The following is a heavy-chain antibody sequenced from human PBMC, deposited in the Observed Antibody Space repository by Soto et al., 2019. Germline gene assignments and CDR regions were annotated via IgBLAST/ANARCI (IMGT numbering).Heavy chain of an antibody. D-gene: IGHD3-16*01. J-gene: IGHJ4*02. CDR2: ISGSGGST. CDR1: GFTFSSYA. Sequence: GGSLRLSCAASGFTFSSYAMSWVRQAPGKGLEWVSAISGSGGSTYYADSVKGRFTISRDNSKNTLYLQMNSLRAEDTAVYYCAKAGGYDYVWGSYSDYWGQGTLVTVSS. V-gene: IGHV3-23*01. CDR3: AKAGGYDYVWGSYSDY.